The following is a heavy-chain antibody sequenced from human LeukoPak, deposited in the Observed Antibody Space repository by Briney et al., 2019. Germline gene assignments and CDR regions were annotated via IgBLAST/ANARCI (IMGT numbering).Heavy chain of an antibody. V-gene: IGHV7-4-1*02. Sequence: ASVKVSCKASGYTFTSYAMNWVRQAPGQGLEWMGRINTNTGNPTYAQGFTGRFVFSLDTSVSTAYLQISSLKAEDTAVYYCATGGWLQHADNHYWGQGTLVTVSS. CDR3: ATGGWLQHADNHY. J-gene: IGHJ4*02. CDR1: GYTFTSYA. D-gene: IGHD5-24*01. CDR2: INTNTGNP.